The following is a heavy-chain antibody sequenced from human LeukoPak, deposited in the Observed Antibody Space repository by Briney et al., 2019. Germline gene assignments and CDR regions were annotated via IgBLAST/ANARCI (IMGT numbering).Heavy chain of an antibody. J-gene: IGHJ6*03. CDR3: ARDKGYYFYMDV. CDR2: IYTSGIT. Sequence: SETLSLTCTASGGSISSYYWSWIRQPAGQGLEWIGRIYTSGITNYNPSLKSRVTMSVDTSKNQFSLKLSSVTAADTAVYYCARDKGYYFYMDVWGKGTLVTVSS. CDR1: GGSISSYY. V-gene: IGHV4-4*07.